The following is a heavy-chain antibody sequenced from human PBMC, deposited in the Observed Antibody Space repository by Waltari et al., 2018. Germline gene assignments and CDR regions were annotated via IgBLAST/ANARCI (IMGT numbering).Heavy chain of an antibody. V-gene: IGHV3-53*02. Sequence: EVHLVESGGGLIQPGGSLRVSCAASGFAVSSHYMTWVRQAPGKGLEWVSVIYSDGSTYYADSVKGRFTISRDNSKNTLYLQMNSLRAEDTAVYYCARVEYSSRWGAFDYWGQGTLVTVSS. D-gene: IGHD6-6*01. CDR2: IYSDGST. CDR1: GFAVSSHY. CDR3: ARVEYSSRWGAFDY. J-gene: IGHJ4*02.